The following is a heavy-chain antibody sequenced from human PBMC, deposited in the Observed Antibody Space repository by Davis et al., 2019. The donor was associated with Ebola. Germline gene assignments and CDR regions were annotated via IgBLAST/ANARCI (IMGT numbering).Heavy chain of an antibody. CDR2: IWYDGSNT. J-gene: IGHJ4*02. Sequence: PGGSLRLSCAGSGFIFSSFDMHWVRQAPGKGLEWVAMIWYDGSNTYYADSVKGRFTISRDNSKNTVSLQMSSLRAEDTAVYYCAREGIVGALDYWAQGTLVTVSS. V-gene: IGHV3-33*01. D-gene: IGHD1-26*01. CDR3: AREGIVGALDY. CDR1: GFIFSSFD.